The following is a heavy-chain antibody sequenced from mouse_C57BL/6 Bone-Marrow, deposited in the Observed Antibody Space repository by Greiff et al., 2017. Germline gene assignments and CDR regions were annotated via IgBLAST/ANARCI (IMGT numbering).Heavy chain of an antibody. D-gene: IGHD2-3*01. Sequence: VTLKVSGPGILQFSQTPRLTCSFSGFSLSTSGMGVSWIRQPSGKGLGWLAHIYWDDDKRYNPSLKSRLTISKDTSRNQVFLKITSVDTADTATYYCARYDGYYEGYAMDYWGQGTSVTVSS. J-gene: IGHJ4*01. CDR1: GFSLSTSGMG. CDR3: ARYDGYYEGYAMDY. V-gene: IGHV8-12*01. CDR2: IYWDDDK.